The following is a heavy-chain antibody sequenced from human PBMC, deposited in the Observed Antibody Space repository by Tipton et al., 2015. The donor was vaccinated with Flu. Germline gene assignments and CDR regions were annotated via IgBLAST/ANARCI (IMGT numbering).Heavy chain of an antibody. V-gene: IGHV4-59*11. CDR3: ARQFCSSVTCYGDDAFDV. D-gene: IGHD2-2*01. CDR1: GGSIRGHY. CDR2: ISHSGTT. Sequence: TLSLTCSVSGGSIRGHYWSWIRQPPGKGLEWIGYISHSGTTSYNPFLKSRLTLSLDTSKNQFSLGLSSVTAADTALYFCARQFCSSVTCYGDDAFDVWGQGTKVIVSS. J-gene: IGHJ3*01.